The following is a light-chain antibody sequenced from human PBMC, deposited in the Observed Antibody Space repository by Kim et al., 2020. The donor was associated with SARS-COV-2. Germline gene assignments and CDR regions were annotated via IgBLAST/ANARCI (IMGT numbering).Light chain of an antibody. Sequence: SPGERATLSCRASQSVSSNSLAWYQQKPGQAPRLLIYGASSRATGIPDRFGGSGSATDFTLTISRLEPEDFAVYYCQQYGSSPLTFGGGTKVDIK. CDR3: QQYGSSPLT. CDR2: GAS. V-gene: IGKV3-20*01. J-gene: IGKJ4*01. CDR1: QSVSSNS.